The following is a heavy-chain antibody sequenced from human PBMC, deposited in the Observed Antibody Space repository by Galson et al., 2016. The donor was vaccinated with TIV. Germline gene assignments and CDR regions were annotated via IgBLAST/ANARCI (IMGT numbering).Heavy chain of an antibody. V-gene: IGHV4-59*01. CDR3: ARVSPCFWGFAHSFQPGLDV. D-gene: IGHD7-27*01. CDR2: IYYSGTT. CDR1: DDSITRFY. Sequence: LSLTCSVSDDSITRFYWSWIRQPPGKGLEWIGYIYYSGTTNYNPSLKSRVSMSLDLSKNQFSLDLKSVTAADTAVYYCARVSPCFWGFAHSFQPGLDVGGKGTPAIVS. J-gene: IGHJ6*04.